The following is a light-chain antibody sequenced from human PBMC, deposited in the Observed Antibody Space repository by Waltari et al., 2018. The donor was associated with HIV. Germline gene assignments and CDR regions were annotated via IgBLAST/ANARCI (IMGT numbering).Light chain of an antibody. J-gene: IGLJ3*02. CDR3: AAWDDSLSGRV. CDR2: WDN. Sequence: QSVLTQPPSASGTPGQRVTIYCSGSNSNIGINYVYWYQQLPGTAPKLLIYWDNQRASGVPGRFSGSKSGTSASLAISGRRSEDEADYYCAAWDDSLSGRVFGGGTNLTVL. V-gene: IGLV1-47*01. CDR1: NSNIGINY.